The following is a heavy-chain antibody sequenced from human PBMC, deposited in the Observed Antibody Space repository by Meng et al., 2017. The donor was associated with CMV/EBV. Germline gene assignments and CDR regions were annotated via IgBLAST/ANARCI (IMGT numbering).Heavy chain of an antibody. D-gene: IGHD3-10*01. CDR3: ARVGVYGSGSFYYYYYGMDV. V-gene: IGHV4-30-4*08. CDR2: IYYSGST. J-gene: IGHJ6*02. Sequence: LRLSCTVSGGSISSGDYYWSWIRQPPGKGLEWIGYIYYSGSTYYNPSLKSRVTISVDTSKNQFSLKLSSVTAADTAVYYCARVGVYGSGSFYYYYYGMDVWGQGTTVTRLL. CDR1: GGSISSGDYY.